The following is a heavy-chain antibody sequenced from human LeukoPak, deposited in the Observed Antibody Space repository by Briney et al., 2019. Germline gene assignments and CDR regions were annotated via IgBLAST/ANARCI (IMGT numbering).Heavy chain of an antibody. J-gene: IGHJ3*02. V-gene: IGHV4-59*08. Sequence: SETLSLTCTVSGDSISSYYWSWIRQPPGKGLEWIGYIYYTGSTNYNPSLKGRATISVATSKSQFSLKLSSVTAADTAVYYCARPYDRSGPDAFDIWGQGTMVTVSS. D-gene: IGHD3-22*01. CDR1: GDSISSYY. CDR3: ARPYDRSGPDAFDI. CDR2: IYYTGST.